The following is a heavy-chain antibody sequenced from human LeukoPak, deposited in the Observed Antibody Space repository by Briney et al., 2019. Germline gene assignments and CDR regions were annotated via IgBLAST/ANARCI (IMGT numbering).Heavy chain of an antibody. CDR3: ARVETMYDFWSGYYPSKLYYFDY. J-gene: IGHJ4*02. CDR2: ISAYNGNT. V-gene: IGHV1-18*01. CDR1: GYTFTSYG. D-gene: IGHD3-3*01. Sequence: ASVKVSCEASGYTFTSYGISWVRQAPGQGLEWMGWISAYNGNTNYAQKLQGRVTMTTDTSTSTAYMELRSLRSDDTAVYYCARVETMYDFWSGYYPSKLYYFDYWGQGTLVTVSS.